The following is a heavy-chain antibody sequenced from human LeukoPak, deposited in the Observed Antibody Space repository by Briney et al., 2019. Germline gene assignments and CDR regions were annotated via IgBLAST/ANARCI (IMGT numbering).Heavy chain of an antibody. V-gene: IGHV4-39*01. CDR2: IYYRGST. J-gene: IGHJ5*02. D-gene: IGHD3-10*01. CDR1: GGSISSSTYY. Sequence: SETLSLTCTVSGGSISSSTYYWGWIRQPPGRGLEWIGTIYYRGSTYYNLSLKSRVTISVDTSNNQFSLRLSSVTAADTAVYYCAILGTGSSWGQGTLVTVSS. CDR3: AILGTGSS.